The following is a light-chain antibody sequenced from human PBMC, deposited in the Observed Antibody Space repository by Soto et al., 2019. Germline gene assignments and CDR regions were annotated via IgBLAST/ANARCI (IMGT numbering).Light chain of an antibody. CDR2: DTS. J-gene: IGKJ4*01. Sequence: EIGLTQSPATLSLSPGERATLSCRASQSVSRYLAWYQQKPGQAPRLLIHDTSTRATGVPDTFSGSGSGTKFTLTISSLEPEDSAMYYCQQRFSWPPTFGGGTHVEIK. V-gene: IGKV3-11*01. CDR3: QQRFSWPPT. CDR1: QSVSRY.